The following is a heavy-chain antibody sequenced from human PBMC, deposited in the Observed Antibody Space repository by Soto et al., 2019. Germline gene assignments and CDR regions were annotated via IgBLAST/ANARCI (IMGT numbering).Heavy chain of an antibody. V-gene: IGHV3-23*01. CDR3: AKRTGCTNGVCYYFDY. J-gene: IGHJ4*02. D-gene: IGHD2-8*01. CDR2: ISGSGGST. Sequence: EVQLLESGGGLVQPGGSLRLSCAASGFTFSSYAMSWVRQAPGKGLEWVSAISGSGGSTYYADSVKGRFTISRDNSKNTLYLQMNSLRAVDTAVYYCAKRTGCTNGVCYYFDYWGQGTLVTVSS. CDR1: GFTFSSYA.